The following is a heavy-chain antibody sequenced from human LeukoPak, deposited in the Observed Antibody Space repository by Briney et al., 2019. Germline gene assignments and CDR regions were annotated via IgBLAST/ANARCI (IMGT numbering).Heavy chain of an antibody. J-gene: IGHJ4*02. Sequence: PGGSLRLSCAASGFTFSSLEMTWVRQAPGKGLEWVSYISSSGTTIYYADSVKGRFTISRDNAKNSLYLQTNSLTAEDTAVYYCARGRFMIPFGGQGTLVTVSS. CDR1: GFTFSSLE. CDR3: ARGRFMIPF. V-gene: IGHV3-48*03. D-gene: IGHD3-16*01. CDR2: ISSSGTTI.